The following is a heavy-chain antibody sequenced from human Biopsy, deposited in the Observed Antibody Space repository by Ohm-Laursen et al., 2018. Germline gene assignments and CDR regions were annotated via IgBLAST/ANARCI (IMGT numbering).Heavy chain of an antibody. D-gene: IGHD1-1*01. CDR2: INGMFGTT. CDR3: AKRGVERGRPLAY. J-gene: IGHJ4*02. V-gene: IGHV1-69*01. CDR1: GGTFSSFG. Sequence: SSVKVSCKASGGTFSSFGISWVRQASGQGLEWMGEINGMFGTTNYAQTFQGRVTITADESTSTAYMEVSSLRSEDTAVYYCAKRGVERGRPLAYWGQGTLVTVSS.